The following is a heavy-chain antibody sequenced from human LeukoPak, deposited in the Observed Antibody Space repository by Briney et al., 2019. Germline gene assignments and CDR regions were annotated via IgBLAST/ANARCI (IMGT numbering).Heavy chain of an antibody. D-gene: IGHD2-21*02. CDR3: AKHLFVTGPFDY. V-gene: IGHV3-23*01. J-gene: IGHJ4*02. CDR2: MSGSGGRT. CDR1: GFTFSSYA. Sequence: PGGSLRLSCGASGFTFSSYAMSWVRQAPGKGLEWVLAMSGSGGRTDYADSVKGRFTISRDNSKNTLYLQMNSLRAEDTAVYYCAKHLFVTGPFDYWGQGTLVTVSS.